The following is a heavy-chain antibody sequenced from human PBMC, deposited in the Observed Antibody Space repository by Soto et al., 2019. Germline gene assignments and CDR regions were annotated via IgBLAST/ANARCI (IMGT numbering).Heavy chain of an antibody. Sequence: SVKVSCKASGGTFSSYAISWVRQAPGQGLEWMGGIIPIFGTANYAQKFQGRVTITADESTSTAYMELSSLRSEDTAVCYCAKNRTPFTILGPGTNFDYWGQGTLVTVSS. CDR2: IIPIFGTA. CDR1: GGTFSSYA. V-gene: IGHV1-69*13. CDR3: AKNRTPFTILGPGTNFDY. D-gene: IGHD3-10*02. J-gene: IGHJ4*02.